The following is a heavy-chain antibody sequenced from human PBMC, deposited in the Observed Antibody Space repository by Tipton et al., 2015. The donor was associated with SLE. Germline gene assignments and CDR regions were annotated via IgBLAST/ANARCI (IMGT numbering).Heavy chain of an antibody. Sequence: TLSLTCTVSGGSISSSSYYWGWIRQPPGKGLEWIGSIYYSGSTYYNPSLKSRVTISVDTSKNQFSLKLSSVTAADTAVYYCARSVGIAARGGYLDYWGQGTLVTVSS. CDR3: ARSVGIAARGGYLDY. J-gene: IGHJ4*02. CDR2: IYYSGST. CDR1: GGSISSSSYY. D-gene: IGHD6-6*01. V-gene: IGHV4-39*01.